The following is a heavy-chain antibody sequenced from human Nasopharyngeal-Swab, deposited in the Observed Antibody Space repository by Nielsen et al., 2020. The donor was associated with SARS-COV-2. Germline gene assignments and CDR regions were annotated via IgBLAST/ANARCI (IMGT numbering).Heavy chain of an antibody. CDR2: ISSSSSTI. Sequence: GESLKISCAASGVTFSSYSMNWVRQAPGKGLEWVSYISSSSSTIYYADSVKGRFTISRDNAKNSLYLQMNSLRDEDMAVYYCARDSGSSGWYEVDYWGQGTLVTVSS. V-gene: IGHV3-48*02. CDR1: GVTFSSYS. CDR3: ARDSGSSGWYEVDY. J-gene: IGHJ4*02. D-gene: IGHD6-19*01.